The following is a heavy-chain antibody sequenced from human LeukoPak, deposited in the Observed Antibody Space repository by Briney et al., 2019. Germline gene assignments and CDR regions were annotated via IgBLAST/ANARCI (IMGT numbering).Heavy chain of an antibody. CDR3: AKGGAPYGSGSYSDY. V-gene: IGHV3-23*01. J-gene: IGHJ4*02. CDR2: ISGSGGST. D-gene: IGHD3-10*01. CDR1: GFTFSSYA. Sequence: PGGSLRLSCAASGFTFSSYAMSWVRQAPGKGLEWVSVISGSGGSTYYADSVKGRFTISRDNSKKTLYLQMNSLRAEDTAVYYCAKGGAPYGSGSYSDYWGQGTLVTVSS.